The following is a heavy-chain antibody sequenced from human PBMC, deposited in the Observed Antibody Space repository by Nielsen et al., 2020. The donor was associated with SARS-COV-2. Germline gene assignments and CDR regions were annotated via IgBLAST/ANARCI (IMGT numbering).Heavy chain of an antibody. J-gene: IGHJ6*02. V-gene: IGHV4-59*13. CDR1: GGSISSYY. D-gene: IGHD3-10*01. CDR3: ASFASGTFSIHV. CDR2: IYYSGST. Sequence: SETLSLTCTVSGGSISSYYWSWIRQPPGKGLEWIGYIYYSGSTNYNPSLKSRVTISVDTSKNQFSLKLSSVIAADTAVYYCASFASGTFSIHVWGQGTSVTVSS.